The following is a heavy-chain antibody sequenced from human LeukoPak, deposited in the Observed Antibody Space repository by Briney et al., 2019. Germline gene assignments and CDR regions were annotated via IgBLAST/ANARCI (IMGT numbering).Heavy chain of an antibody. CDR2: MNPNSGNT. D-gene: IGHD3-10*01. Sequence: GASVKVSCKASGYTFTSYDINWVRQATGQRLEWRGWMNPNSGNTGYAQKFQGRVTMTRNTSISTAYMELSSLRSEDTAVYYCARRGMVRGLGYGMDVWGQGTTVTVSS. CDR1: GYTFTSYD. CDR3: ARRGMVRGLGYGMDV. V-gene: IGHV1-8*01. J-gene: IGHJ6*02.